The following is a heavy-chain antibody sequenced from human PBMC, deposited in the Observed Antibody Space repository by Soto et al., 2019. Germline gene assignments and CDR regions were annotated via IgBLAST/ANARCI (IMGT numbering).Heavy chain of an antibody. Sequence: GGSLRLSCAASGFTFSNYAMSWVRQAPGKGLEWVSAISGSGGSTYYADSVKGRFTISRDNSKNTLYLQMNSLRAEDTAVYYCAKVLPFFRGKNPNCFAPWGQETLVTVSS. CDR2: ISGSGGST. V-gene: IGHV3-23*01. CDR1: GFTFSNYA. D-gene: IGHD3-10*01. CDR3: AKVLPFFRGKNPNCFAP. J-gene: IGHJ5*02.